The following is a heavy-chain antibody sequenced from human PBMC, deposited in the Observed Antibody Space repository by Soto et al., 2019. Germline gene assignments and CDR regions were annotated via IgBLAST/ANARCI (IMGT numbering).Heavy chain of an antibody. D-gene: IGHD2-21*02. CDR2: ISSSGTTI. V-gene: IGHV3-48*03. J-gene: IGHJ4*02. CDR3: ARDRDDSFDY. Sequence: EVQLVESGGGLVQPGGSLRLSCTASGFTFSSYEMNWVRQAPGKGLEWVSYISSSGTTIYYADSVKGRFTISRDNPKKSLYLQMNSLRAEDTAVYYCARDRDDSFDYWGQGTLVTVSS. CDR1: GFTFSSYE.